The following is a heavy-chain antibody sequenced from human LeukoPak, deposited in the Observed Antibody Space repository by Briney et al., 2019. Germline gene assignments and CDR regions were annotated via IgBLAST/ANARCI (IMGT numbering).Heavy chain of an antibody. V-gene: IGHV1-69*04. CDR1: GGTFSSYA. D-gene: IGHD6-19*01. Sequence: GASVTVSFKASGGTFSSYAISWVRQAPGQGLEWMGRIIPILGIANYAQKFQGRVTITADKSTSTAYMELSSLRSEDTAVYYCAREDSSGWYWDYWGQGTLVTVSS. CDR3: AREDSSGWYWDY. J-gene: IGHJ4*02. CDR2: IIPILGIA.